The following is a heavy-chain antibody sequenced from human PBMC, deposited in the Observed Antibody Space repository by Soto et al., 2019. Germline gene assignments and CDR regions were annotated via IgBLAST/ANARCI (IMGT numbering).Heavy chain of an antibody. CDR1: GGSISSSSYY. D-gene: IGHD3-10*01. CDR2: IYYSEST. V-gene: IGHV4-39*01. Sequence: SETLSLTCTVSGGSISSSSYYWGWIRQPPGKGLEWIGSIYYSESTYYNPSLNSRVTISVDTSKNLFSLKLSSVTAADTAVYYCARHEGGSGYGMDVWGQGTTVTVSS. J-gene: IGHJ6*02. CDR3: ARHEGGSGYGMDV.